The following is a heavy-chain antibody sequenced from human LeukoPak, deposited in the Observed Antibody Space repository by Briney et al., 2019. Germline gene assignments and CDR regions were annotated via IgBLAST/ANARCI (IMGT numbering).Heavy chain of an antibody. V-gene: IGHV3-23*01. CDR3: AKGSISSGWGN. CDR2: MSGSGAGT. D-gene: IGHD6-19*01. CDR1: GFTFSSDA. J-gene: IGHJ4*02. Sequence: GGSLRLSCAASGFTFSSDAMSWVRQAPGKGLEWVSGMSGSGAGTYYADSVKGRFTISRDDSKNTVYLQMNSLRAEDTAVYYCAKGSISSGWGNWGQGTLVTVSS.